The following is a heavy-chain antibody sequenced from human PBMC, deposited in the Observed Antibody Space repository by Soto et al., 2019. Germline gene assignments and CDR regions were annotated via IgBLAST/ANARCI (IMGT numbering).Heavy chain of an antibody. V-gene: IGHV3-53*02. CDR2: IYSNGDT. D-gene: IGHD2-8*01. Sequence: EVQLVETGGGLIQPGGSLRLSCAASGFSVGSNYMTWVRQSPGKGLEWVSLIYSNGDTDYADSVKGRFSISRDNFKNTLYLQMNNLSAEDTAVYHCARKSDSGPVPEADGVWGRGTLVTVSS. CDR3: ARKSDSGPVPEADGV. CDR1: GFSVGSNY. J-gene: IGHJ4*02.